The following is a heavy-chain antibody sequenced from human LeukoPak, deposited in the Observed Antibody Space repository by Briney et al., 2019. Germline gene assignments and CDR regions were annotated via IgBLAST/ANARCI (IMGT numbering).Heavy chain of an antibody. CDR2: MKGGGET. D-gene: IGHD2-2*03. Sequence: SGGSLRLSCVASGFSFTNYAMSWVRQAPARGPEWLPSMKGGGETFFADSVKGRFILSRDISRNTVYLQLNNLRVEDTATYCARASWISTADAVCWGQGTQVTVSS. CDR1: GFSFTNYA. CDR3: ARASWISTADAVC. J-gene: IGHJ4*02. V-gene: IGHV3-23*01.